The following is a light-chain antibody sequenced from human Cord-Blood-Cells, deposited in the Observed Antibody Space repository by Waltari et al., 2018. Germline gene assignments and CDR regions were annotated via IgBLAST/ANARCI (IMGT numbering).Light chain of an antibody. Sequence: DIVMTHSPDSLPVSLGERATINCKSSQSVLYSPNNNNYLAWYQQKPGQPPKLLIYWASTRECGVPDRFSGSGSGTDFTLTISSLQAEDVAVYYCQQYYSTPHTFGQGTKLEIK. J-gene: IGKJ2*01. CDR3: QQYYSTPHT. V-gene: IGKV4-1*01. CDR2: WAS. CDR1: QSVLYSPNNNNY.